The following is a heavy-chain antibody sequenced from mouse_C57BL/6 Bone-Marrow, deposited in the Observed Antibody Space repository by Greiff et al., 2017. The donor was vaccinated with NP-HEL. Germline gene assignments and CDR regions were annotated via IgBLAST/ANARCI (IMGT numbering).Heavy chain of an antibody. CDR2: IYPGDGDT. CDR3: ARRISPYYCDY. V-gene: IGHV1-80*01. CDR1: GYAFSSYW. J-gene: IGHJ2*01. Sequence: QVQLQQSGAELVKPGASVKISCKASGYAFSSYWMNWVKQRPGKGLEWIGQIYPGDGDTNYNGKFKGKATLTADKSSSTAYMQLSSLTSEDSAVYFCARRISPYYCDYWGQGTTLTVSS.